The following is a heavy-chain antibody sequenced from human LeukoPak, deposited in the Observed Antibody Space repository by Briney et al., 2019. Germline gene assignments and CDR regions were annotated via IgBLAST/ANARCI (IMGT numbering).Heavy chain of an antibody. CDR1: GFTFSSYV. CDR3: AKGGLGDPYYYYGMDV. Sequence: PGGSLRLSRAASGFTFSSYVMSWVRQAPGKGLEWVSAISGSGGSTYYADSVKGRFTISRDNSKNTLYLQMNSLRVEDTAVYYCAKGGLGDPYYYYGMDVWGQGTTVTVSS. V-gene: IGHV3-23*01. J-gene: IGHJ6*02. D-gene: IGHD5-24*01. CDR2: ISGSGGST.